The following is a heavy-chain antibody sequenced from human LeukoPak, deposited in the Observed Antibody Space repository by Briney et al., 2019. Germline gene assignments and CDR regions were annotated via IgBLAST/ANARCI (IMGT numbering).Heavy chain of an antibody. CDR2: INHSGST. Sequence: SETLSLTCAVYGGSFSGYYWSWIRQPPGKGLGWIGEINHSGSTNYNPSLKSRVTISVDTSKNQFSLKLSSVTAADTAVYYCARGHPGIAAAGHYWGQGTLVTVSS. CDR1: GGSFSGYY. J-gene: IGHJ4*02. V-gene: IGHV4-34*01. CDR3: ARGHPGIAAAGHY. D-gene: IGHD6-13*01.